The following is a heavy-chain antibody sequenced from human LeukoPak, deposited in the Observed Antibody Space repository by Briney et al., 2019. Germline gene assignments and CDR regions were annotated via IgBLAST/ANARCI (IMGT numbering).Heavy chain of an antibody. CDR3: ARTSGDSSDPYFDY. V-gene: IGHV3-11*01. J-gene: IGHJ4*02. CDR1: GFIFTTYW. D-gene: IGHD6-25*01. CDR2: ISSSGSTI. Sequence: GGSLRLSCSASGFIFTTYWMSWIRQAPGKGLEWVSYISSSGSTIYYADSVKGRFTISRDNAKNPLYLQMNSLRAEDTAVYYCARTSGDSSDPYFDYWGQGTLVTVSS.